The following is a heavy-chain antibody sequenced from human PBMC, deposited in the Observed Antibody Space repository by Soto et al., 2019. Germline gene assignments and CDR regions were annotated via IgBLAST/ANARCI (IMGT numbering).Heavy chain of an antibody. J-gene: IGHJ4*02. V-gene: IGHV3-30*18. CDR1: GFTFSSYG. CDR3: AKDTRRYDSSGYDY. Sequence: QVQLVESGGGVVQPGRSLRLSCAASGFTFSSYGMHWVRQAPGKGLEWVAVISYDGSNKYYADSVKGRFTISRDNSKNTLYLQMNSLRAEDTAVYYCAKDTRRYDSSGYDYWGQGTLVTVSS. D-gene: IGHD3-22*01. CDR2: ISYDGSNK.